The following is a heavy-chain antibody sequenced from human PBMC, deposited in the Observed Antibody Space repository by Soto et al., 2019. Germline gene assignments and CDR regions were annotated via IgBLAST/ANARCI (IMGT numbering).Heavy chain of an antibody. CDR1: VYPFNTYW. CDR2: IDPDDSYT. J-gene: IGHJ4*02. Sequence: PWESRKISCAASVYPFNTYWINWVRQMPGKGLEWMGRIDPDDSYTDYSPSFQGHVTFSVDKVNNTAYLQWDSLKASDTAMYYCARRSPGSEGYWGQGTLVTVSS. CDR3: ARRSPGSEGY. D-gene: IGHD2-15*01. V-gene: IGHV5-10-1*01.